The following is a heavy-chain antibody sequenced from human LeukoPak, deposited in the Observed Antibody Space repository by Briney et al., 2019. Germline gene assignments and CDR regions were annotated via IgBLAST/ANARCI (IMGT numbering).Heavy chain of an antibody. CDR2: IHPSGST. CDR3: ARGRQWLGNFGY. V-gene: IGHV4-34*01. Sequence: SETLSLACAVYGGSSSGYYWSWIRQPPGEGLEWIGEIHPSGSTHYNPSLKSRLTISLDTSKNQFSLNLNAVTAADTAVYYCARGRQWLGNFGYWGQGTLVTVSS. J-gene: IGHJ4*02. D-gene: IGHD6-19*01. CDR1: GGSSSGYY.